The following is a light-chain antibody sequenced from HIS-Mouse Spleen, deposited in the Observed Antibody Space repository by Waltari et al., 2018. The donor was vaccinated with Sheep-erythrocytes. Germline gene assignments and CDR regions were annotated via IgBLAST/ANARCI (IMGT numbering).Light chain of an antibody. CDR2: DVS. J-gene: IGLJ1*01. CDR1: SSDVGGYTY. CDR3: CSYAGSYNHV. V-gene: IGLV2-14*03. Sequence: QSALTQPASVSGSPGQSITISCTGTSSDVGGYTYVSWYQQHPGKAPKLMIYDVSNRPSGVSNRFSGSKSGNTASLTISGLQAEDEADYYCCSYAGSYNHVFATGTKVTVL.